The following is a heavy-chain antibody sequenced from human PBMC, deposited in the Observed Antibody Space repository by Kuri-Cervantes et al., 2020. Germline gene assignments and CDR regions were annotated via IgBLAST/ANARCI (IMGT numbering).Heavy chain of an antibody. CDR1: GFTFSSYA. Sequence: GESLKISCAASGFTFSSYAMTWVRQAPGKGLEWVAVISYDGSNKYYADSVKGRFTISRDNSKNTLYLQMNSLRAEDTAVYYCARDGMTWAQITSYYYYMDVWGKGTTVTVSS. D-gene: IGHD3-16*01. CDR2: ISYDGSNK. V-gene: IGHV3-30*01. CDR3: ARDGMTWAQITSYYYYMDV. J-gene: IGHJ6*03.